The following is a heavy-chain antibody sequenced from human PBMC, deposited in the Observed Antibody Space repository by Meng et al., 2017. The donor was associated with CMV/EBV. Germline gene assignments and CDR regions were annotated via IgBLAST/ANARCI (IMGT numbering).Heavy chain of an antibody. V-gene: IGHV4-61*01. Sequence: GSLRLSCTVSGASVATDSYYWVWIRQPPGKGLEWIGYIYNTGSTKYNPSLQTRVTVSVDTPKNQFSLKLSSVTAADTATYYCASETVSASGGIDPWGRGTLVTVSS. D-gene: IGHD2/OR15-2a*01. J-gene: IGHJ5*02. CDR1: GASVATDSYY. CDR2: IYNTGST. CDR3: ASETVSASGGIDP.